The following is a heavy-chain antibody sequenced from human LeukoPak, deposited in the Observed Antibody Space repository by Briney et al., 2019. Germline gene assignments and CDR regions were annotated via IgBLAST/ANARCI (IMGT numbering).Heavy chain of an antibody. CDR1: GFTVSSNY. CDR2: IYSGGST. CDR3: ARSTSSGDWFDP. Sequence: PGGSLRLSCAASGFTVSSNYMSWVRQAPGKGLEWVSVIYSGGSTYYADSMKGRFTISRDNAKNSLYLQMNSLRAEDTAVYYCARSTSSGDWFDPWGQGTLVTVSS. J-gene: IGHJ5*02. V-gene: IGHV3-66*01. D-gene: IGHD2-2*01.